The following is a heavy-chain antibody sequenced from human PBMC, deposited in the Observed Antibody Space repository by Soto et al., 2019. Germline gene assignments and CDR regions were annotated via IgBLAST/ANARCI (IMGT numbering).Heavy chain of an antibody. J-gene: IGHJ3*02. Sequence: PSETLSLTCTVSGGSISSSSYYWSWIRQPPGKGLEWIGYIYYSGSTNYNPSLKSRVTISVDTSKNQFSLKLSSVTAADTAVYYCARGQQQLVNHEAFDIWSQGTMVTVS. D-gene: IGHD6-13*01. V-gene: IGHV4-61*01. CDR2: IYYSGST. CDR1: GGSISSSSYY. CDR3: ARGQQQLVNHEAFDI.